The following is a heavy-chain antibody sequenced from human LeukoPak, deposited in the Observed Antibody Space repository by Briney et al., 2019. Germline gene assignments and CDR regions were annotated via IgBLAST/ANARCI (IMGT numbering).Heavy chain of an antibody. CDR1: GFIFSSYE. Sequence: PGGSLRLSCAASGFIFSSYEMNWVRQAPGKGLEWVSYISSSGSTMYYADSVKGRFTISRDNAKNSLYLQMNSLRAEDTAVYYCARDRSSGPFDYWGQGTLVTVSS. V-gene: IGHV3-48*03. J-gene: IGHJ4*02. CDR3: ARDRSSGPFDY. CDR2: ISSSGSTM. D-gene: IGHD6-19*01.